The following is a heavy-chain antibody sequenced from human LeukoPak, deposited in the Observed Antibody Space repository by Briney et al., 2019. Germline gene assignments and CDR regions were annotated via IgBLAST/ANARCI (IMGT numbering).Heavy chain of an antibody. CDR2: INHSGST. J-gene: IGHJ4*02. D-gene: IGHD3-9*01. Sequence: SETLSLTCAAYGGSFSGYYWSWIRQPPGKGLEWIGEINHSGSTNYNPSLKSRVTISVDTSKNQFSLKLSSVTAADTAVYYCASRYFDILTGYQYQGARGYWGQGTLVTVSS. V-gene: IGHV4-34*01. CDR3: ASRYFDILTGYQYQGARGY. CDR1: GGSFSGYY.